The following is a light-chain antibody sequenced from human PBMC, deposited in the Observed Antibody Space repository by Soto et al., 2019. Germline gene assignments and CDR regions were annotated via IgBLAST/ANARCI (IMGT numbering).Light chain of an antibody. CDR2: AAS. J-gene: IGKJ4*01. CDR3: QQSYSTPLT. V-gene: IGKV1-39*01. Sequence: DLQMTQTPSSLSASVGGRFTLRSQASQSISSYLNGYQQTQGKAPKXXSYAASSLQSGVPSRFSGSGSGTDFTLTISSLKPEDFETYYCQQSYSTPLTFGGGTKVDIK. CDR1: QSISSY.